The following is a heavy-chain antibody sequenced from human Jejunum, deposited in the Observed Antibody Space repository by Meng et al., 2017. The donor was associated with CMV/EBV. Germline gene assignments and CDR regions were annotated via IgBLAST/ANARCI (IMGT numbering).Heavy chain of an antibody. V-gene: IGHV1-3*01. CDR1: GYTFTGYV. J-gene: IGHJ4*02. CDR3: AREGTVSGLDLDY. CDR2: INAGTGHT. D-gene: IGHD6-19*01. Sequence: KASGYTFTGYVMHWVRQAPGQGLEWMGWINAGTGHTQYTQSFQGRVTFTRDTSASTAYVELSSLTSEDTAVYYCAREGTVSGLDLDYWGQGTLVTVSS.